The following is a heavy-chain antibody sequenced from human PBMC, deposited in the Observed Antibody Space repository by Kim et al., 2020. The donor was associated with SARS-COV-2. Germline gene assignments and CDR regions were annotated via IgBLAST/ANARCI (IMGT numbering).Heavy chain of an antibody. J-gene: IGHJ5*02. CDR2: IYPGDSDT. CDR1: GYSFTSYW. V-gene: IGHV5-51*01. D-gene: IGHD2-2*01. Sequence: GESLKISCKGSGYSFTSYWIGWVRQMPGKGLEWMGIIYPGDSDTRYSPSFQGQVTISADKSISTAYLQWSSLKASDTAMYYCARQVPYCSSTSCYAGWFDPWGQGTLVTVSS. CDR3: ARQVPYCSSTSCYAGWFDP.